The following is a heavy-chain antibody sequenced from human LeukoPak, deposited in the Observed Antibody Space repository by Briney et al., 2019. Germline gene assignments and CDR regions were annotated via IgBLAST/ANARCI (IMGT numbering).Heavy chain of an antibody. CDR3: ARAATQWLIPVWFYP. Sequence: PSETLSLTCTVSGGSVTSGSYYWSWIRQPPGKGLEWIGYIYYTGSTNYNPSLKSRVTISVDTSKNQFSLKLSSVTAADTAVYYCARAATQWLIPVWFYPWGQGTLVTVSS. J-gene: IGHJ5*02. D-gene: IGHD6-19*01. V-gene: IGHV4-61*01. CDR2: IYYTGST. CDR1: GGSVTSGSYY.